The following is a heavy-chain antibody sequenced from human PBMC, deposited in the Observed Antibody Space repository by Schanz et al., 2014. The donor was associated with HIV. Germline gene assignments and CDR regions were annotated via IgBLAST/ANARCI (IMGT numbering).Heavy chain of an antibody. CDR1: GFTFHDYA. CDR2: INWNSGNI. V-gene: IGHV3-9*01. D-gene: IGHD4-17*01. CDR3: AKVTPLRCLDY. Sequence: EVQLVESGGGLVQPGRSLRLSCAASGFTFHDYAMHWLRQAPGQGLEWVSGINWNSGNIGYADSVKGRFTISSDSSKKTVYLEMDSLRAEDTAVYYCAKVTPLRCLDYWGQGTLVTVSS. J-gene: IGHJ4*02.